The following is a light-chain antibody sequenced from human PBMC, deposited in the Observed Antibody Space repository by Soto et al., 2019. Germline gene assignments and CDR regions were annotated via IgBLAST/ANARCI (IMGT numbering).Light chain of an antibody. J-gene: IGLJ1*01. Sequence: QSVLTQPRSGSGSPGQSVSISCTGTSSDVGGYTYVSWYQQHPGKAPKVTIYDVSKRPSGVPDRFSGSKSGNTASLTISGLQSEDEADYYCCSYAGRYTYVFGTGTKGTVL. CDR1: SSDVGGYTY. CDR3: CSYAGRYTYV. V-gene: IGLV2-11*01. CDR2: DVS.